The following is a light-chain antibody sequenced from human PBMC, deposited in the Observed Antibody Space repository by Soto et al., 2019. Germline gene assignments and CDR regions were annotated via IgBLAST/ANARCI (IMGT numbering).Light chain of an antibody. CDR2: EAS. J-gene: IGKJ5*01. CDR3: QQRSKWPTT. Sequence: EIVLTQSPATLSLSPGERATLSCRASQSVSNYLAWYQQKPGQAPRLLIYEASNRATGIPARISGSGSGTDFTLTISSLEPEDFAVYYCQQRSKWPTTFGQGTRLDI. CDR1: QSVSNY. V-gene: IGKV3-11*01.